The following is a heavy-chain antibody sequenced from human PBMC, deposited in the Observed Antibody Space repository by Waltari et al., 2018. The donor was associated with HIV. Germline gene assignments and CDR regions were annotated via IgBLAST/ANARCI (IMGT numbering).Heavy chain of an antibody. V-gene: IGHV4-34*01. Sequence: QVQLRQWGAGLLKPSETLSLTCAVYGGSFSGYYCRWIRHSPGKGLQWLGDINDSGSPNCNMSLKSRLTISLDTSQKQFSLKLSSLTAADAAVYYCARGPRDNLDYWGQGTLVAVSS. D-gene: IGHD1-20*01. J-gene: IGHJ4*02. CDR1: GGSFSGYY. CDR2: INDSGSP. CDR3: ARGPRDNLDY.